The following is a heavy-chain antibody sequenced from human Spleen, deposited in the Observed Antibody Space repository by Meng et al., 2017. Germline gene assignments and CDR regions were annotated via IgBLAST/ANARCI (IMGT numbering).Heavy chain of an antibody. J-gene: IGHJ5*02. V-gene: IGHV4-31*01. D-gene: IGHD3-9*01. CDR1: GGSISSGGYY. Sequence: QVQAEESGPGLVKPSQTLSLTCTVSGGSISSGGYYWSWIRQHPGKGLEWIGYIYYSGSTYYNPSLKSLVTISVDTSKNQFSLKLSSVTAADTAVYYCARSAYAINNWFDPWGQGTLVTASS. CDR2: IYYSGST. CDR3: ARSAYAINNWFDP.